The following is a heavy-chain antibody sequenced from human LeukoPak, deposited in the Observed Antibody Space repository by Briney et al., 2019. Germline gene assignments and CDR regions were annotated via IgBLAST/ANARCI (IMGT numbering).Heavy chain of an antibody. D-gene: IGHD6-25*01. CDR1: GFSMSVYW. CDR3: ARDSGVYFDY. Sequence: GGSLRLSCEASGFSMSVYWMSWVRQAPGKGLEWVANIKQDGSERNYVDAVKDRFTISRDNAKKSLYLQMNSLRAEDTAVYYCARDSGVYFDYWGQGALVTVSS. J-gene: IGHJ4*02. V-gene: IGHV3-7*01. CDR2: IKQDGSER.